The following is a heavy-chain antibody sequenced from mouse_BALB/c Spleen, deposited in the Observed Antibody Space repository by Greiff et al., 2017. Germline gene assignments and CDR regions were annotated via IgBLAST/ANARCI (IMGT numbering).Heavy chain of an antibody. CDR3: ARKGTTVPSYWYFDV. V-gene: IGHV2-4-1*01. CDR2: IWSGGST. D-gene: IGHD1-1*01. Sequence: VKLVESGPGLVQPSQSLSITCTVSGFSLTSYGVHWVRQSPGKGLEWLGVIWSGGSTDYNAAFISRLSISKDNSKSQVFFKMNSLQADDTAIYYCARKGTTVPSYWYFDVWGAGTTVTVSS. CDR1: GFSLTSYG. J-gene: IGHJ1*01.